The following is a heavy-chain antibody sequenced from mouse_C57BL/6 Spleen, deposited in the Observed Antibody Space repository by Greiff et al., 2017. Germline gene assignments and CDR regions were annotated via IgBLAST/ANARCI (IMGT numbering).Heavy chain of an antibody. CDR2: IHPSDSDT. CDR3: AIWGLRRDWYFDV. Sequence: QVQLQQPGAELVKPGASVKMSCKASGYTFTSYWITWVKQRPGQGLEWIGRIHPSDSDTNYNQKFKGKATLTVDKSSRTAYMQLSSLTSEDSAVYYCAIWGLRRDWYFDVWGTGTTVTVSS. V-gene: IGHV1-74*01. CDR1: GYTFTSYW. D-gene: IGHD2-4*01. J-gene: IGHJ1*03.